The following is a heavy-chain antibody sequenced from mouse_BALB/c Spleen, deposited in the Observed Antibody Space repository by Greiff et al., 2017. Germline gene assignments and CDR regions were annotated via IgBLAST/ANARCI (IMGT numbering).Heavy chain of an antibody. Sequence: EVQGVESGGGLVKPGGSLKLSCAASGFTFSSYAMSWVRQSPEKRLEWVAEISSGGSYTYYPDTVTGRFTISRDNAKNTLYLEMSSLRSEDTAMYYCARERGNYDAMDYWGQGTSVTVSS. CDR3: ARERGNYDAMDY. D-gene: IGHD2-1*01. V-gene: IGHV5-9-4*01. CDR2: ISSGGSYT. J-gene: IGHJ4*01. CDR1: GFTFSSYA.